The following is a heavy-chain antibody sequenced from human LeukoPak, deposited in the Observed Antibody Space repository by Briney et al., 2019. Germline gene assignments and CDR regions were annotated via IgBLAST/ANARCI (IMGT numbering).Heavy chain of an antibody. CDR3: AKAPCVVRGGIDY. V-gene: IGHV3-23*01. CDR1: GFTFSSYS. CDR2: ISSSGGST. D-gene: IGHD4-23*01. J-gene: IGHJ4*02. Sequence: PGESLRLSCAVSGFTFSSYSMSCVRQPPGNGLEWVSAISSSGGSTFYTDSVTGWFSISRDNSKNTLYRRMNRLRAEDTAVYYCAKAPCVVRGGIDYSGQGPLVTVSA.